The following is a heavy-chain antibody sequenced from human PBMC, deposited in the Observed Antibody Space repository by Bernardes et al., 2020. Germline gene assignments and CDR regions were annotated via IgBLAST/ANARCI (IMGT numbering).Heavy chain of an antibody. V-gene: IGHV3-53*01. Sequence: GSLRLSCAASGFNVSGNYMSWVRQAPGKGLEWVSLIYSGGSTDYADSVKGRFTISRDNSKNTLYLQMNRLRAEDTAMYYCARDRWLDYWGQGTLVTVSS. J-gene: IGHJ4*02. CDR3: ARDRWLDY. CDR2: IYSGGST. CDR1: GFNVSGNY. D-gene: IGHD6-19*01.